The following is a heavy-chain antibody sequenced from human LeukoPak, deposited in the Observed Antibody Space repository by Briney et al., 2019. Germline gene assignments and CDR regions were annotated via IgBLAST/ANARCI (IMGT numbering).Heavy chain of an antibody. Sequence: GGSLRLSCAASGFTFGSYSMNWVRQAPGKGLEWVSYISSSSSTIYYADSVKGRFTISRDNAKNSLYLQMNSLRAEDTAVYYCARELRKVRGVILHYYYYMDVWGKGTTVTISS. V-gene: IGHV3-48*01. CDR2: ISSSSSTI. CDR1: GFTFGSYS. J-gene: IGHJ6*03. D-gene: IGHD3-10*01. CDR3: ARELRKVRGVILHYYYYMDV.